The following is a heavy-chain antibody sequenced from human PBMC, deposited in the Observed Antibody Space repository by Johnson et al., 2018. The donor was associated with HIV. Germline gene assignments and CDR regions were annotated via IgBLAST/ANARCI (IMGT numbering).Heavy chain of an antibody. CDR1: GFTFSSYG. Sequence: QVQLVESGGGVVQPGGSLRLSCAASGFTFSSYGMHWVRQAPGKGLEWVAFIRYDGSNKYYAESVKGRFPNSRDNSKNTLYLQMNSLRAEDTAVYYCAKSTWELRHLDAFDIWGQGTMVTFSS. V-gene: IGHV3-30*02. CDR3: AKSTWELRHLDAFDI. CDR2: IRYDGSNK. D-gene: IGHD1-26*01. J-gene: IGHJ3*02.